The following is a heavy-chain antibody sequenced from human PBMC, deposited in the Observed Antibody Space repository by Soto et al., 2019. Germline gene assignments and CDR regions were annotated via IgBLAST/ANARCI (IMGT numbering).Heavy chain of an antibody. Sequence: GGSLRLSCAASGFTFSSYGMHWVRQAPGKGLEWVAVISYDGSNKYYADSVKGRFTISRDNSKNTLYLQMNSLRAEDTAVYYCAKGTWALDYWGQGTLVTVSS. V-gene: IGHV3-30*18. J-gene: IGHJ4*02. D-gene: IGHD1-1*01. CDR2: ISYDGSNK. CDR1: GFTFSSYG. CDR3: AKGTWALDY.